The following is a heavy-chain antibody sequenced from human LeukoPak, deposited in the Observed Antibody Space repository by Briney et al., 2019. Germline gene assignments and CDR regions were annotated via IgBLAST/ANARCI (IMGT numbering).Heavy chain of an antibody. V-gene: IGHV4-34*01. Sequence: RPSETLSLTCAVYGGSFSGYYWSWIRQPPGKRLEWIGEINHSGSTNYNPSLKSRVTISVDTSKNQFSLKLSSVTAADTAVYYCARGPTEISIAAADGYYFDYWGQGTLVTVSS. CDR1: GGSFSGYY. CDR3: ARGPTEISIAAADGYYFDY. D-gene: IGHD6-13*01. J-gene: IGHJ4*02. CDR2: INHSGST.